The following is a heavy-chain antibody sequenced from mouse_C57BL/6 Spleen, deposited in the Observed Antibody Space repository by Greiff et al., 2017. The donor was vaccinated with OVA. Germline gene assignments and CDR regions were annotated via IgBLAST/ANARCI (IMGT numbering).Heavy chain of an antibody. V-gene: IGHV1-78*01. D-gene: IGHD3-1*01. CDR2: IYTRGGST. CDR1: GYNFTDHT. J-gene: IGHJ4*01. CDR3: ARRDSDYALDY. Sequence: QVQLKESDAELVKPGASVKISCKVSGYNFTDHTIHWMKQRPEQGLEWIGYIYTRGGSTKYNKTFKGRATLSADKSSRTVYMQLSSLTSEDSAVYCCARRDSDYALDYWGQGTSVTVSS.